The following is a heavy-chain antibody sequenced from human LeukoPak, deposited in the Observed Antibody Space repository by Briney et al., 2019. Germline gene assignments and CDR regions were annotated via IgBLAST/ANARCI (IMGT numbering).Heavy chain of an antibody. CDR3: ARKGSGMDV. CDR2: IYPGDSDT. Sequence: GESLKISCQTSGYIFTNYFIGWVRQMPGKGLECLGIIYPGDSDTRYSPSFQGQVTISVDKSTSAAYLQWNSLKASDSAMYYCARKGSGMDVWGQGTTVTVSS. V-gene: IGHV5-51*01. J-gene: IGHJ6*02. CDR1: GYIFTNYF.